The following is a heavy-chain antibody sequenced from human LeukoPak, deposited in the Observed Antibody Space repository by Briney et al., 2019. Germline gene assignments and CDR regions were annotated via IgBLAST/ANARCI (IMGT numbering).Heavy chain of an antibody. V-gene: IGHV3-11*03. J-gene: IGHJ4*02. D-gene: IGHD3-22*01. Sequence: VGSLRLSSAASLFTFCDYQTSSIRQAPREGLEWVSYIGSSSSYTKYADSVKGRFTIARDNAKNSLYLQMNSLRAEDTAVYYCAKAYYDTSGRMGGFDYWGQGTLVTVSS. CDR1: LFTFCDYQ. CDR3: AKAYYDTSGRMGGFDY. CDR2: IGSSSSYT.